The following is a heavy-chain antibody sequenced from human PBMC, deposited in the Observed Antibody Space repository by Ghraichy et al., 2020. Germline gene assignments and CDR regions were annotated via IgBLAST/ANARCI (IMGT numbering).Heavy chain of an antibody. V-gene: IGHV3-11*04. J-gene: IGHJ4*02. CDR1: GFTFSDYY. CDR3: ARARKAAPYYFDY. D-gene: IGHD6-13*01. CDR2: ISSSGSTI. Sequence: GGSLRLSCAASGFTFSDYYMSWIRQAPGKGLEWVSYISSSGSTIYYADSVKGRFIISRDNAKNSLYLQMNSLRAEDTAVYYCARARKAAPYYFDYWGQGTLVTVSS.